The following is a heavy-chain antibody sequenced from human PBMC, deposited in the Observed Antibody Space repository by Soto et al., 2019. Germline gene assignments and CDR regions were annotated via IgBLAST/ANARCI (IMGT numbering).Heavy chain of an antibody. D-gene: IGHD3-16*01. Sequence: QITLKESGPTLVTPTQTLTLTCTFSGFSLSTSGVGVSWIRQPPGKALEWLAVIYWDDAKRYSPSLKNRLTITKDTSKSQVVLTLTTMDPVDTATYYCAHSDSRRFLDSWGQGTLVTVSS. CDR3: AHSDSRRFLDS. CDR2: IYWDDAK. CDR1: GFSLSTSGVG. V-gene: IGHV2-5*02. J-gene: IGHJ4*02.